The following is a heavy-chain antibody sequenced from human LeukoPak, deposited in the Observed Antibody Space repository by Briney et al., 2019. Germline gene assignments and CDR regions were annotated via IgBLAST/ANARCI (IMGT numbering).Heavy chain of an antibody. CDR1: WFPFSSCN. V-gene: IGHV3-21*01. D-gene: IGHD4-23*01. Sequence: PAGDPRPFCGTSWFPFSSCNKNSGRQAPGEGLEWVSFISSSGTYIYYADSMKGRFTISRDNAKNSLYLQMNSLRAEDTAVYYCARNGGNSDFDYWGQGTLVTVSS. J-gene: IGHJ4*02. CDR2: ISSSGTYI. CDR3: ARNGGNSDFDY.